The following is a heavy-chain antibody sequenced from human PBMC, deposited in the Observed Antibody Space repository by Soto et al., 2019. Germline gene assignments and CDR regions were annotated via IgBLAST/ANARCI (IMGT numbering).Heavy chain of an antibody. Sequence: ASVKVSCKASGYTFTSYGISWVRQAPGQGLEWMGWISAYNGNTNYAQKLQGRVTMTTDTSTSTAYMELRSLRSDDTAVYYCARDPKIEDIVVVPAAIRGYYYYGMDVWGQGTTVTVSS. J-gene: IGHJ6*02. CDR3: ARDPKIEDIVVVPAAIRGYYYYGMDV. D-gene: IGHD2-2*02. V-gene: IGHV1-18*01. CDR1: GYTFTSYG. CDR2: ISAYNGNT.